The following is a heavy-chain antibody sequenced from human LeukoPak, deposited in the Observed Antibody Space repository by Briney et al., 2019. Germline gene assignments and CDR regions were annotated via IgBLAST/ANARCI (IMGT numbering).Heavy chain of an antibody. Sequence: GGSLRLSCAVSGFTFSSNWMHWVRQAPGKGLVWVSRINSNGDSTSYADSVKGRFTISRDNAKNTLYLQMNSVRAEDTAVYYCARARYYYDSSGHDYWGQGTPVTVSS. J-gene: IGHJ4*02. D-gene: IGHD3-22*01. V-gene: IGHV3-74*01. CDR3: ARARYYYDSSGHDY. CDR2: INSNGDST. CDR1: GFTFSSNW.